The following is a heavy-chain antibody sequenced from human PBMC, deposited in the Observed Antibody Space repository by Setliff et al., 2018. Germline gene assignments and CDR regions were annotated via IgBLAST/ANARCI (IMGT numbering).Heavy chain of an antibody. CDR1: GYTFTGYY. Sequence: ASVKVSCKASGYTFTGYYMHWVRQAPGQGLEWMGWINPNSGGTNYAQKFQGWVTMTRDTSISTAYMELSRLRSDDTAVYYCARDWDSSGYPYYFDYWGQGTLVTVSS. V-gene: IGHV1-2*04. D-gene: IGHD3-22*01. J-gene: IGHJ4*02. CDR2: INPNSGGT. CDR3: ARDWDSSGYPYYFDY.